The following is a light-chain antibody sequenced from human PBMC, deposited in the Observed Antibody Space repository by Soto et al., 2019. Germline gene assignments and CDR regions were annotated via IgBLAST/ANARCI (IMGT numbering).Light chain of an antibody. V-gene: IGLV2-14*03. CDR2: DVR. Sequence: QSALTQPASVSGSPGQSITISCTGTSSDVGGYNFVSWYQQHPGKAPKFIIYDVRNRPSGVSNRFSGSRSGNTASLTISGLQAEDEADYYCSSYTSSSPVIFGGGTKLTVL. CDR3: SSYTSSSPVI. CDR1: SSDVGGYNF. J-gene: IGLJ2*01.